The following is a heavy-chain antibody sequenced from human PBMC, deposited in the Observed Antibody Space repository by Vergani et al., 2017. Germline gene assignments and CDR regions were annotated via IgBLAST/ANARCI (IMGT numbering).Heavy chain of an antibody. Sequence: QVQLQESGPGLVKPSETLSLTCTVSGGSISSYYWSWIRQPPGKGLEWIGYIYYSGSTNYNPCLKSRVTISVDTSKNQFSLKLSSVTAADTAVYYCAKAAADWWFDPWGQGTLVTVSS. J-gene: IGHJ5*02. D-gene: IGHD6-13*01. CDR3: AKAAADWWFDP. V-gene: IGHV4-59*01. CDR2: IYYSGST. CDR1: GGSISSYY.